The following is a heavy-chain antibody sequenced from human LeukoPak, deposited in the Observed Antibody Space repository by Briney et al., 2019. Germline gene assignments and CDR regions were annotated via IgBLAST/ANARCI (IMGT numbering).Heavy chain of an antibody. V-gene: IGHV3-33*06. CDR2: IWYDGSNK. CDR3: AKDLKVLGNWFDP. Sequence: SGGSLRLSCAASGFTFSSYGMHWVRQAPGKGLEWVAVIWYDGSNKYYADSVKGRFTISRDNSKNTLYLQMNSLRAEDTAVYYCAKDLKVLGNWFDPWGQGTLVTVRS. J-gene: IGHJ5*02. CDR1: GFTFSSYG.